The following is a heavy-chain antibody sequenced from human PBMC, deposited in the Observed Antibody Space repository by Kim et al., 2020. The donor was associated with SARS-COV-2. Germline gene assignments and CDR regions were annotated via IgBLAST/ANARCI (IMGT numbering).Heavy chain of an antibody. CDR3: ALFMAAAGSGS. D-gene: IGHD6-13*01. J-gene: IGHJ5*02. V-gene: IGHV3-23*01. Sequence: GGSLRLSCAASGFTLSMYAMSWVRQAPGKGLKWVSTISGSAGTTHHADSVKGRFTISRDNSKNMLYLQMDSLRADDTAVYYCALFMAAAGSGSWGQGTLVTVSS. CDR1: GFTLSMYA. CDR2: ISGSAGTT.